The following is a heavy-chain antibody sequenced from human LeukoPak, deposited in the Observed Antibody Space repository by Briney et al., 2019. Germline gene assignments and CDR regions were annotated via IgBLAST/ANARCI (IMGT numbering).Heavy chain of an antibody. D-gene: IGHD3-10*01. CDR1: GYTFTGYY. Sequence: ASVKVSCKASGYTFTGYYMHWVRQAPGQGLEWMGWINPNSGGTNYAQKFQGRVTMTRDTSISTAYMELSRLRSDDTAVYYCARERNSQITMVRRVWPVWFDPWGQGTLVTVSS. CDR3: ARERNSQITMVRRVWPVWFDP. V-gene: IGHV1-2*02. J-gene: IGHJ5*02. CDR2: INPNSGGT.